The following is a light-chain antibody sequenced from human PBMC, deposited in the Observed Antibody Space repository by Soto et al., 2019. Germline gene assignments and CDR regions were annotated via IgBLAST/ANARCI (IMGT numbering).Light chain of an antibody. Sequence: DIQMTQSPSTLSGSVGDRVTITCRASQTISSWLAWYQQKPGKAPKLLIYKASTLKSGVPSRFSGSGSGTEFTLTISSLQPDDFATYYCQQSYSTLLTFGGGTKVDI. CDR3: QQSYSTLLT. CDR2: KAS. V-gene: IGKV1-5*03. J-gene: IGKJ4*01. CDR1: QTISSW.